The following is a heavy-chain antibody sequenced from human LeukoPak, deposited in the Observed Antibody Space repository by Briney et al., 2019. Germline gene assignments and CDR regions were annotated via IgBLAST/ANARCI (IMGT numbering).Heavy chain of an antibody. V-gene: IGHV3-33*08. Sequence: GGSLRLSCAASGFTVSTNYMSWVRQAPGKGLEWVAVIWYDGSNKYYADSVKGRFTISRDNSKNTLYLQMNSLRAEDTAVYYCARDLAKGQVGVPYYYYGMDVWGQGTTVTVSS. CDR1: GFTVSTNY. D-gene: IGHD1-26*01. J-gene: IGHJ6*02. CDR2: IWYDGSNK. CDR3: ARDLAKGQVGVPYYYYGMDV.